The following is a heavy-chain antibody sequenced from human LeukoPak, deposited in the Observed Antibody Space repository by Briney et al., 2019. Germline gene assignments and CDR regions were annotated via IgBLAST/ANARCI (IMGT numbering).Heavy chain of an antibody. CDR2: INPNSGGT. CDR3: ARPAAGANWFDP. V-gene: IGHV1-2*02. J-gene: IGHJ5*02. Sequence: GASVTVSCKASGSTFIDYYMHWVRQAPGQGLEWMGWINPNSGGTNYAQKFQGRATMTRDTSISTAYMGLSRLRSDDTAVYYCARPAAGANWFDPWGQGTLVTVSS. D-gene: IGHD6-13*01. CDR1: GSTFIDYY.